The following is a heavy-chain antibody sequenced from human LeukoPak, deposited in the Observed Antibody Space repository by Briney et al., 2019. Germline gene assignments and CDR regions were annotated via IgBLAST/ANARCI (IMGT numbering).Heavy chain of an antibody. CDR3: VRGDYYDNSGYTLDY. Sequence: PSETLSLTCTVSGGSISGYCWSWIRQAAWKGLEWIGRVYLSGTPNYNPSLMSRVTMSVDASKNQFSLMLSSVTAADTAVYYCVRGDYYDNSGYTLDYWGQGTLVTVSS. D-gene: IGHD3-22*01. V-gene: IGHV4-4*07. CDR2: VYLSGTP. CDR1: GGSISGYC. J-gene: IGHJ4*02.